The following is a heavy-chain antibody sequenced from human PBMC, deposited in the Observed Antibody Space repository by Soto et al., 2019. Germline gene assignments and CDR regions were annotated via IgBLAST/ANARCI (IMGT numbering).Heavy chain of an antibody. CDR3: ARGRQLELMRRPPENCFDP. J-gene: IGHJ5*02. CDR2: INHSGST. D-gene: IGHD1-7*01. Sequence: SETLSLTCAVYGGSFSGYYRSWIRQPPGKGLEWIGEINHSGSTNYNPSLKSRVTISVDTSKNQFSLKLSSVTAADTAVYYCARGRQLELMRRPPENCFDPSGQGTLVSVSS. V-gene: IGHV4-34*01. CDR1: GGSFSGYY.